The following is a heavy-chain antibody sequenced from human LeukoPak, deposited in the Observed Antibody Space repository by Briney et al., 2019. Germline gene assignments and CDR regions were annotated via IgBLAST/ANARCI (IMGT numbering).Heavy chain of an antibody. J-gene: IGHJ4*02. CDR2: IFYSGST. V-gene: IGHV4-39*07. CDR3: ARENDDYGEHNYFDY. Sequence: SETLSLTCTVSGGSISSSSYYWGWIRQPPGKGLEWIGTIFYSGSTYYNPSLKSRVTISVDTSKNQFSLKLSSVTAADTAVYYCARENDDYGEHNYFDYWGQGTLVTVSS. D-gene: IGHD4-17*01. CDR1: GGSISSSSYY.